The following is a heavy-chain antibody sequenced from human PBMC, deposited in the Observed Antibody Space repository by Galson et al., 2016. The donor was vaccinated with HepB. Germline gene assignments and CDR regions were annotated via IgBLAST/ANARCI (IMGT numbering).Heavy chain of an antibody. Sequence: SLRLSCAASGFMFSDCHMSWIRQAPGKGLEWLSYISYNARYTNYTDSVKGRFTISRDNVKNSLYLQMNSLRAEDTAVYYCARGGPTISVAGSLDYWGQGTLVIVSS. CDR1: GFMFSDCH. CDR2: ISYNARYT. CDR3: ARGGPTISVAGSLDY. V-gene: IGHV3-11*06. J-gene: IGHJ4*02. D-gene: IGHD6-19*01.